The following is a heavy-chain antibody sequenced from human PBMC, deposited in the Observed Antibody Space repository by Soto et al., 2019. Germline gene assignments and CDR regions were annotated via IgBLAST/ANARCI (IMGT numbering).Heavy chain of an antibody. CDR3: ARDSYYYDR. J-gene: IGHJ4*02. D-gene: IGHD3-22*01. CDR2: ITSNGDST. V-gene: IGHV3-64*01. CDR1: GFTFSTYP. Sequence: GGSLRLSCVASGFTFSTYPMHWVRQAPGKGLEYVSAITSNGDSTYYANSVKGRFIISRDNSKNTLYLQMGSLRAEDMGVYYCARDSYYYDRWGRGTLVTVSS.